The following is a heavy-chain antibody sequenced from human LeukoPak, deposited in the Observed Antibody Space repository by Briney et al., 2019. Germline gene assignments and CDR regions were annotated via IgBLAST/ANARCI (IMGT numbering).Heavy chain of an antibody. Sequence: GGSLRLSCAASGFTFSSYGMHWVRQAPGKGLEWVAVIWYDGSNKYYADSVKGRFTISRDNSKNTLYLQMNSLRAEDTAVYYCARDGIQLWSYFDYWGQGTLVTVSS. V-gene: IGHV3-33*01. D-gene: IGHD5-18*01. CDR3: ARDGIQLWSYFDY. CDR1: GFTFSSYG. J-gene: IGHJ4*02. CDR2: IWYDGSNK.